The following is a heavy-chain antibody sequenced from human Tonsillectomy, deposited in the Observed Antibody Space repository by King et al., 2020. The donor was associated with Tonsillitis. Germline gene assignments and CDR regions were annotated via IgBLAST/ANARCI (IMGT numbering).Heavy chain of an antibody. J-gene: IGHJ3*02. V-gene: IGHV1-8*01. Sequence: QLVQSGAEVKKPGASVKVSCKASGYTFSSYDINWVRQATGQGLEWMGWMNPNSGNKGYAQKFQGRVTMTRNTSISTAYMELSSLRSEDTAVYYCARERAGHSSSSNGFDIWGQGTVVTVSS. CDR2: MNPNSGNK. CDR1: GYTFSSYD. CDR3: ARERAGHSSSSNGFDI. D-gene: IGHD6-6*01.